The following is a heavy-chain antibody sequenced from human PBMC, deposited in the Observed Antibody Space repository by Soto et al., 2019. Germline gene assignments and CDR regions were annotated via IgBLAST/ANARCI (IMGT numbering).Heavy chain of an antibody. Sequence: QVQLVQSGAEVKKPGASVKVSCKASGYTFTSYDINWVRQATGQGLEWMGWMNPNSGNTGYAQKFQGRVTMTMNTSISTAYMELSSLRSEDTAVYYSARGLGYDFWSGSQPPSHWGQGTMVPVSS. J-gene: IGHJ3*01. CDR2: MNPNSGNT. V-gene: IGHV1-8*01. CDR3: ARGLGYDFWSGSQPPSH. D-gene: IGHD3-3*01. CDR1: GYTFTSYD.